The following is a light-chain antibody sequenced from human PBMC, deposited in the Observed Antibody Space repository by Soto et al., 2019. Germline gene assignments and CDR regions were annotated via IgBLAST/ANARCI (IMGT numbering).Light chain of an antibody. J-gene: IGLJ2*01. V-gene: IGLV2-14*01. CDR3: ASFASSTTVVL. CDR2: EVN. Sequence: QSALTQPASVSGSPGQSISISCTGTSSDVGGHNYVSWYQQHPGKAPKLMIYEVNNRPSGISTRFSGSKSGNTASLTISGLQAEDAADYYCASFASSTTVVLFGGGTQLTVL. CDR1: SSDVGGHNY.